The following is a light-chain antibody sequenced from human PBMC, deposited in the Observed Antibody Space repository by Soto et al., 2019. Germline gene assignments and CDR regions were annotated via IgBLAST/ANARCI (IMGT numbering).Light chain of an antibody. CDR1: RSDVGDYNL. V-gene: IGLV2-14*03. CDR2: DVS. CDR3: TSYSITSALEV. J-gene: IGLJ3*02. Sequence: QSALTQPASVSGSPGQSITISCTGTRSDVGDYNLVSWYQQHPGKAPKLIIFDVSDRPSGVSDRFSGSKSGNPASLTISGLQAEDEADYYCTSYSITSALEVFGGGTKLTVL.